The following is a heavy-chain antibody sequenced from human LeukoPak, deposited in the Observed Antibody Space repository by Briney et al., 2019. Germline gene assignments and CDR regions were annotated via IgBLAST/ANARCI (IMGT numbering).Heavy chain of an antibody. CDR1: GYTLTELS. CDR2: FDPEDGET. D-gene: IGHD2-2*01. V-gene: IGHV1-24*01. J-gene: IGHJ5*02. CDR3: ATDLFYCSSTSCYSLGWFDP. Sequence: ASVKVSCKVSGYTLTELSMHWLRQAPGKGLEWMGGFDPEDGETIYAQKFQGRVTMTEDTSTDTAYMELSSLRSEDTAVYYCATDLFYCSSTSCYSLGWFDPWGQGTLVTVSS.